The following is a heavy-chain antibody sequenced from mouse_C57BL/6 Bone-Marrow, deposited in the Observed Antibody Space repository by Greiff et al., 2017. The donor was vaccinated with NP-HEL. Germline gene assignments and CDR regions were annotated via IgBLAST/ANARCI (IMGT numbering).Heavy chain of an antibody. CDR1: GYTFTSYW. V-gene: IGHV1-69*01. D-gene: IGHD1-1*01. CDR3: ARWGYYYGSSP. Sequence: QVQLQQPGAELVMPGASVKLSCKASGYTFTSYWMHWVKQRPGQGLEWIGEIDPSDSYTNYNQKFKGKSTLTVDKSSSTAYMQLSSLTSEDSAVYYCARWGYYYGSSPWGQVTLVTVSA. CDR2: IDPSDSYT. J-gene: IGHJ3*01.